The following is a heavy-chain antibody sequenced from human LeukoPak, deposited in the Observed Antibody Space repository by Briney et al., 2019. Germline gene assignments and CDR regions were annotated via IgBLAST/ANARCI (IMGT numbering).Heavy chain of an antibody. V-gene: IGHV4-31*03. D-gene: IGHD1-26*01. CDR3: ARSIVGAVTYYYYGMDV. Sequence: SETLSLTCTVSGGSISSGGYYWSWIRQHPGKGLEWIGYIYYSGSTYYNPSLKSRVTISVDTSKNQFSLKLSSVAAADTAVYYCARSIVGAVTYYYYGMDVWGQGTTVTVSS. CDR1: GGSISSGGYY. CDR2: IYYSGST. J-gene: IGHJ6*02.